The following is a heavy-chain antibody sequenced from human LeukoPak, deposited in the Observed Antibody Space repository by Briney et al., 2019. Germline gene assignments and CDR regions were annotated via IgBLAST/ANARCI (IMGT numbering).Heavy chain of an antibody. J-gene: IGHJ4*02. CDR2: ISSSSSYI. Sequence: GGSLRLSCAASGFTFSSYSMNWVRQAPGKGLEWVSSISSSSSYIYYADSVKGRFTISRDNAKNSLYLQMSSLRSEDTAVYYCARRKRYYFDYWGQGTLVTVSS. CDR1: GFTFSSYS. V-gene: IGHV3-21*04. CDR3: ARRKRYYFDY.